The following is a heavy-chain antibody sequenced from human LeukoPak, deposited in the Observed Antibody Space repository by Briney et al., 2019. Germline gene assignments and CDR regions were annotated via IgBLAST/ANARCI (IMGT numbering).Heavy chain of an antibody. CDR1: GYTFTSYG. CDR3: ARDSELRYCSGGSCSFDY. V-gene: IGHV1-18*01. J-gene: IGHJ4*02. Sequence: ASVKVSCKASGYTFTSYGISWVRQAPGQGLEWTGWISAYNGNTNSAQKLQGRVTMTTDTSTSTAYMELRSLRSDDTAVYYCARDSELRYCSGGSCSFDYWGQGTLVTVSP. D-gene: IGHD2-15*01. CDR2: ISAYNGNT.